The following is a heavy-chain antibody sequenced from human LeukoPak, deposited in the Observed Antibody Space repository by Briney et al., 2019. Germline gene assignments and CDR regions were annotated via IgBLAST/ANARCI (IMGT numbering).Heavy chain of an antibody. V-gene: IGHV5-51*01. CDR2: IYPGDSDT. J-gene: IGHJ4*02. CDR1: GYSFTTYW. CDR3: ARSTHYRSGNDY. Sequence: GGSLKISFKGSGYSFTTYWIGWGRPMPGKGLGGMGIIYPGDSDTRYSPSFQGQVTISVDKSIGTAYLQWSSLKASDTAMYYCARSTHYRSGNDYWGQGTLVTVSS. D-gene: IGHD3-10*01.